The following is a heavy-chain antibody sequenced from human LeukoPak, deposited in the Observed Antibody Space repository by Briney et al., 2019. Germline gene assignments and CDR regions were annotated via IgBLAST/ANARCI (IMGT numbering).Heavy chain of an antibody. Sequence: GGSLRLSCAASGFTFSSYWMHWVRQAPGKGLVWVSRIKSDGSSTTYADSVKGRFTISRDNAKNMLYLQMNSLRVDDTAVYYCARIGAATYAFDIWGQGTMVTVSS. V-gene: IGHV3-74*01. J-gene: IGHJ3*02. CDR2: IKSDGSST. D-gene: IGHD1-26*01. CDR3: ARIGAATYAFDI. CDR1: GFTFSSYW.